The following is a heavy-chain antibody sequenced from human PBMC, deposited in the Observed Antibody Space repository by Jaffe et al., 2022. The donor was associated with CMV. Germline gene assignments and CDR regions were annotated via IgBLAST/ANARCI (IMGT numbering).Heavy chain of an antibody. Sequence: QVQVVQSGAEVKKPGASVKVSCKASGNTFTSNYMHWVRQAPGQGLEWLGLINPSDDSTSYAQEFQGRVTVTRDTSTSTLYMELSSLRSEDTAVYYCVREIGTLKAFDIWGQGTMVTVSS. V-gene: IGHV1-46*01. CDR1: GNTFTSNY. D-gene: IGHD1-1*01. J-gene: IGHJ3*02. CDR3: VREIGTLKAFDI. CDR2: INPSDDST.